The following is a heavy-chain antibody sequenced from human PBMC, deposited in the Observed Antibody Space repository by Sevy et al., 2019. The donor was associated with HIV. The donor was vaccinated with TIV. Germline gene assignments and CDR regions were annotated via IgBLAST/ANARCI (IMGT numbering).Heavy chain of an antibody. CDR2: LNGSGGRT. V-gene: IGHV3-23*01. J-gene: IGHJ3*02. Sequence: GGSLRLSCAASGFTFSSFAMSWVRQTPGKGLEWVSGLNGSGGRTYYPDSVKGRFIISRDNSKNTLYLQMNSLRAEDTAVYYCAKDTDSGSYLNDAFDIWGQGTMVTVSS. CDR3: AKDTDSGSYLNDAFDI. D-gene: IGHD1-26*01. CDR1: GFTFSSFA.